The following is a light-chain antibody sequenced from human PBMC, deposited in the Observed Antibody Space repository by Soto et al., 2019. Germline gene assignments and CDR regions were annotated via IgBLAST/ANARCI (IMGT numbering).Light chain of an antibody. Sequence: EIVMTHSPATLSVSPGERATLSCRASQSVSSNLAWYQQKPGQAPRLLIYGASTRATGIPARFSGSGSGTEFTPTISSLQSEDFAVYYCQQYNNWPGTFGGGTKVEIK. CDR1: QSVSSN. V-gene: IGKV3-15*01. J-gene: IGKJ4*01. CDR3: QQYNNWPGT. CDR2: GAS.